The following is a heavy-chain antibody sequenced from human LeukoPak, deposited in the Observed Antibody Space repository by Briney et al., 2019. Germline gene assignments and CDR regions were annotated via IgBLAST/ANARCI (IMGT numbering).Heavy chain of an antibody. CDR2: MNPNSGNT. Sequence: AASVKVSCKASGYTFTSYDINWVRQAPGQGLEWMGWMNPNSGNTVYAQKFQGRVTMTRNTSISTAYMEMSSLRSEDTAVYYCARGGRDGYNLWGQGTLVTVSS. CDR1: GYTFTSYD. D-gene: IGHD5-24*01. V-gene: IGHV1-8*01. J-gene: IGHJ5*02. CDR3: ARGGRDGYNL.